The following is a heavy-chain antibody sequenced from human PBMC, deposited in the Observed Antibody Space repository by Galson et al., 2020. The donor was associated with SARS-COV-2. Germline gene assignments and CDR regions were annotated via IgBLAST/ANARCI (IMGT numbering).Heavy chain of an antibody. CDR1: GFTFNNHG. Sequence: GGSLRLSCAVSGFTFNNHGIHWVRQAPGKGLEWVALISYEGSIKHYGDSVKGRFTIARDSSKNTLFLHINSLRPDDTAVYYCAKEKEGLHLHYYAMDVWGQGTTVIVSS. CDR2: ISYEGSIK. J-gene: IGHJ6*02. CDR3: AKEKEGLHLHYYAMDV. V-gene: IGHV3-30*18. D-gene: IGHD3-16*01.